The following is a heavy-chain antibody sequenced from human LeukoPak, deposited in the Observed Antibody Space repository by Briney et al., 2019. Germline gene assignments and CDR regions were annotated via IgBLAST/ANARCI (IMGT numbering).Heavy chain of an antibody. CDR3: AKAASWELLDY. CDR2: ISGSGGTT. J-gene: IGHJ4*02. V-gene: IGHV3-23*01. CDR1: GFTFTAAW. Sequence: AGGSLRLSCAASGFTFTAAWMSWVRQAPGKGLEWVSAISGSGGTTYYTDSVKGRFTISRDNSKNTLYLQMNSLRAEDTAVYYCAKAASWELLDYWGQGTLVTVSS. D-gene: IGHD1-26*01.